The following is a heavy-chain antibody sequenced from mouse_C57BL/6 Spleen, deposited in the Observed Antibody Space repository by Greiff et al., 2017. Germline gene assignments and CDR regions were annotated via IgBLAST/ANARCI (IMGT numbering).Heavy chain of an antibody. CDR1: GFTFSDYY. D-gene: IGHD5-1*01. J-gene: IGHJ4*01. CDR3: ARRRVPYAMDY. Sequence: EVKLVESGGGLVQPGGSLKLSCAASGFTFSDYYMYWVRQTPEKRLEWVAYISNGGGSTYYPDTVKGRFIISRDNAKNTLYLQMSRLKSEDTAMYYCARRRVPYAMDYWGQGTSVTVSS. V-gene: IGHV5-12*01. CDR2: ISNGGGST.